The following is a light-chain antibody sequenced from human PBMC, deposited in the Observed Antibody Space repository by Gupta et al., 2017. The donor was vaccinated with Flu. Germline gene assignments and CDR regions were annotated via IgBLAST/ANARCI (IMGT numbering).Light chain of an antibody. V-gene: IGLV1-47*01. CDR1: VSNLGTFS. J-gene: IGLJ2*01. Sequence: QSVLTQPPSMSGTPGQRVTISCSGSVSNLGTFSVYWYQQLPVTAPKLLTSTTDHRPSGVPDRLSDSRAVTSACLTISGLRSEDEGDYYCASWDDSLSGVVFGGGTKLTVL. CDR3: ASWDDSLSGVV. CDR2: TTD.